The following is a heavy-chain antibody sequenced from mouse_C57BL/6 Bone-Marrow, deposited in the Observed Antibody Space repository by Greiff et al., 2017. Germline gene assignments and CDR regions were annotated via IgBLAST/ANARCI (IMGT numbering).Heavy chain of an antibody. CDR3: ARDYDYLFDY. J-gene: IGHJ2*01. D-gene: IGHD2-4*01. Sequence: VQLQQSGAELARPGASVKLSCKASGYTFTSYGISWVKQSTGQGLEWIGAIYPRSGNTYYNEKFKGKATLTADKSSSTAYMELRSLTSKDSAVYFCARDYDYLFDYWGQGTTLTVSS. CDR2: IYPRSGNT. CDR1: GYTFTSYG. V-gene: IGHV1-81*01.